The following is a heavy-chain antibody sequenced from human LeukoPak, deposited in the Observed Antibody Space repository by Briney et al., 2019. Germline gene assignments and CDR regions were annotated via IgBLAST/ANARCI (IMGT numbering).Heavy chain of an antibody. V-gene: IGHV1-18*01. D-gene: IGHD1-7*01. J-gene: IGHJ5*02. CDR1: GYTFTSYG. CDR2: INAYNGNT. Sequence: ASVKVSCKASGYTFTSYGISWVRQAPGQGLEWMGWINAYNGNTNYAQKLQGRVTMTTDTSTSTAYMELRSLRSDDTAVYYCARRDLGPKLELGNWFDPWGQGTLVTVSS. CDR3: ARRDLGPKLELGNWFDP.